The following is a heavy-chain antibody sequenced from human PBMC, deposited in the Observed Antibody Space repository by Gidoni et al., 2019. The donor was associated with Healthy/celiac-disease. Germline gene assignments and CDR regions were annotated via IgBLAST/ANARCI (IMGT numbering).Heavy chain of an antibody. CDR3: ARSVVVVAATKSKGNFDY. Sequence: QVQLVQSGAEVKKPGASVKVSCKASGYTFTSYGISGVRQAPGQGLEWMGWISAYNGNTNYAQKLQGRVTMTTDTSTSTAYMELRSLRSDDTAVYYCARSVVVVAATKSKGNFDYWGQGTLVTVSS. J-gene: IGHJ4*02. CDR1: GYTFTSYG. D-gene: IGHD2-15*01. CDR2: ISAYNGNT. V-gene: IGHV1-18*01.